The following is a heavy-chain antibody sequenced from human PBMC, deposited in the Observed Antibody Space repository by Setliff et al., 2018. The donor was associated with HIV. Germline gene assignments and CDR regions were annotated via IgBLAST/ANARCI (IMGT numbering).Heavy chain of an antibody. D-gene: IGHD1-26*01. J-gene: IGHJ4*02. V-gene: IGHV3-7*03. CDR3: ARWGSGSYERVFDY. CDR1: GFRFRSYW. CDR2: VKQDGTET. Sequence: ESLKISCAASGFRFRSYWMSWVRQAPGKGLESVANVKQDGTETLYVDSVKGRFTISRDNANNLVYLQMNSLRVEDTAVYFCARWGSGSYERVFDYWGQGMLVTGSS.